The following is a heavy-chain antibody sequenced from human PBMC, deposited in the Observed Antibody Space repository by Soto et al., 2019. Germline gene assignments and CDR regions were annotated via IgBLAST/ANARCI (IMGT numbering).Heavy chain of an antibody. CDR3: ARAMAPDHSDH. CDR1: GYTFNNYG. Sequence: QVQLVQSGAEVKQPGASVKVSCKASGYTFNNYGITWVRQAPGQGLEWMGWINAYNGHTNYAQKFQDRVAMTTDTSTRTVYMELRSLRSDDTAVIYYARAMAPDHSDHWGQGTLVTVSS. J-gene: IGHJ4*02. V-gene: IGHV1-18*01. CDR2: INAYNGHT.